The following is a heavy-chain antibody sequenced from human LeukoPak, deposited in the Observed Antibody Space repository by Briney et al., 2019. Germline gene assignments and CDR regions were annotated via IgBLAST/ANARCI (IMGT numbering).Heavy chain of an antibody. CDR1: GFTFSSYW. V-gene: IGHV3-74*01. Sequence: PGGSLRLSCAASGFTFSSYWMHWVRQAPGKGLVWVSRINSDGSSTSYADSVKGRFTISRDNAKNTLYLQMNSLRAEDTAVYYCARLSATSDFDYWGQGILVTVSS. CDR2: INSDGSST. D-gene: IGHD2-15*01. CDR3: ARLSATSDFDY. J-gene: IGHJ4*02.